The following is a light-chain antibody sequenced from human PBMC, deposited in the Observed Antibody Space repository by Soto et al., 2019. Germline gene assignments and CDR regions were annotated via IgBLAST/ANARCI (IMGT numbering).Light chain of an antibody. J-gene: IGKJ4*01. V-gene: IGKV1-39*01. CDR2: VAS. CDR1: QTVMSY. CDR3: QQTYRFPLT. Sequence: DIEITHSPASLSTSVGGRVNITCRAGQTVMSYLHWYQQKPGQAPNLLIYVASYLHSGVPSRFSGSGSGTDFTLTITNVQPEDSATYFCQQTYRFPLTLGGGTKVDIK.